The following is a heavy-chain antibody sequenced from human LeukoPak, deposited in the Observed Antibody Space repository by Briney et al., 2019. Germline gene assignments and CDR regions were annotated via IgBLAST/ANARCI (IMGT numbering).Heavy chain of an antibody. J-gene: IGHJ4*02. CDR1: GYTFTNYG. CDR3: AIGHYDSSGYYYFDY. D-gene: IGHD3-22*01. CDR2: ISASNGYT. Sequence: GASVKVSCKTSGYTFTNYGVSWVRQAPGQGLEWMGWISASNGYTNYAQKLQGRITMTTDTSTSTAYMELRSLRSEDSAVYYCAIGHYDSSGYYYFDYWGQGTLVTVSS. V-gene: IGHV1-18*01.